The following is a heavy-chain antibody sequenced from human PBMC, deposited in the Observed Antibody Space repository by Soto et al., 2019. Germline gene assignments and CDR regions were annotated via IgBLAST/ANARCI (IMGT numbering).Heavy chain of an antibody. J-gene: IGHJ4*02. D-gene: IGHD3-3*01. CDR2: ISAYNGNT. CDR3: ARDQTKYDFWSGYYTGVDY. Sequence: QVQLVQSGAEVKKPGASMKVSCKASGYTFTSYGISWVRQAPGQGLEWMGWISAYNGNTNYAQKLQGRVTMTTDTSTSTAYMELRSLRSDDTAVYYCARDQTKYDFWSGYYTGVDYWGQGTLVTVSS. V-gene: IGHV1-18*01. CDR1: GYTFTSYG.